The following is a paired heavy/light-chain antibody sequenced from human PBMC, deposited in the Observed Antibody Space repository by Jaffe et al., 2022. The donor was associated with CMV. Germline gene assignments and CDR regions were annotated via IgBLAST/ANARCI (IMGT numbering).Light chain of an antibody. V-gene: IGLV2-8*01. J-gene: IGLJ2*01. CDR3: SSYAGSNAVV. CDR2: EVS. CDR1: SSDVGGYNY. Sequence: QSALTQPPSASGSPGQSVTISCTGTSSDVGGYNYVSWYQQHPGKAPKLMIYEVSKRPSGVPDRFSGSKSGNTASLTVSGLQAEDEADYYCSSYAGSNAVVFGGGTKLTVL.
Heavy chain of an antibody. CDR1: GFTFSSYG. CDR3: ARELAARPRYYYYYGMDV. Sequence: QVQLVESGGGVVQPGRSLRLSCAASGFTFSSYGMHWVRQAPGKGLEWVAVIWYDGSNKYYADSVKGRFTISRDNSKNTLYLQMNSLRAEDTAVYYCARELAARPRYYYYYGMDVWGQGTTVTVSS. J-gene: IGHJ6*02. D-gene: IGHD6-6*01. CDR2: IWYDGSNK. V-gene: IGHV3-33*01.